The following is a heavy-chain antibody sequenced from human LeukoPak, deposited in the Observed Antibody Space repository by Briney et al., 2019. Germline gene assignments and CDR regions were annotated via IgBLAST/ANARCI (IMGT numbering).Heavy chain of an antibody. J-gene: IGHJ6*02. CDR1: GYTFTGYY. D-gene: IGHD6-13*01. Sequence: ASVKVPCKASGYTFTGYYMHWVRQAPGQGLEWMGWINPNSGGTNYAQKFQGRVTMTRDTSISTAYMELSRLRSDDTAVYYCARDSSSLVYYGMDVWGQGTTVTVSS. CDR3: ARDSSSLVYYGMDV. CDR2: INPNSGGT. V-gene: IGHV1-2*02.